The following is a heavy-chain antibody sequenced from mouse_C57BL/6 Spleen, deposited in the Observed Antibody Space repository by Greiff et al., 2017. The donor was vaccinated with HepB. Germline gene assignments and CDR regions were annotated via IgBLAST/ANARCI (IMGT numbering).Heavy chain of an antibody. J-gene: IGHJ4*01. CDR1: GYAFSSYW. V-gene: IGHV1-80*01. CDR3: ARSGDYEGDY. Sequence: QVQLKESGAELVKPGASVKISCKASGYAFSSYWMNWVKQRPGKGLEWIGQIYPGDGDTNYNGKFKGKATLTADKSSSTAYMQLSSLTSEDSAVYFCARSGDYEGDYWGQGTSVTVSS. D-gene: IGHD2-4*01. CDR2: IYPGDGDT.